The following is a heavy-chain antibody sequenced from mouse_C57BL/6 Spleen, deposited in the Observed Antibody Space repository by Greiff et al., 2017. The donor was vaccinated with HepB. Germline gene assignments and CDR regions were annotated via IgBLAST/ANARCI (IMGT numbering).Heavy chain of an antibody. D-gene: IGHD1-1*01. CDR3: AAYYYGSHYYAMDY. Sequence: EVKLVESGGGLVKPGGSLKLSCAASGFTFSDYGMHWVRQAPEKGLEWVAYISSGSSTIYYADTVKGRFTISRDNAKNTLFLQMTSLRSEDTAMYYCAAYYYGSHYYAMDYWGQGTSVTVSS. CDR2: ISSGSSTI. J-gene: IGHJ4*01. V-gene: IGHV5-17*01. CDR1: GFTFSDYG.